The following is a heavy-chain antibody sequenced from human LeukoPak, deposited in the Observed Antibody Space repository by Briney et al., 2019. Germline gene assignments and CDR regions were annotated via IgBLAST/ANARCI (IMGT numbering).Heavy chain of an antibody. V-gene: IGHV3-30*02. Sequence: GGSLRLSCAASGFTFSSYGMHWVRQAPGKGLEGVAFIRYDGSNEYYADSVKGRFIISRDNSKNTLYLQMNSLRAEDTAVYFCAKDGSQYGSGSYLEYWGQGTLVTVSS. D-gene: IGHD3-10*01. CDR1: GFTFSSYG. CDR3: AKDGSQYGSGSYLEY. J-gene: IGHJ4*02. CDR2: IRYDGSNE.